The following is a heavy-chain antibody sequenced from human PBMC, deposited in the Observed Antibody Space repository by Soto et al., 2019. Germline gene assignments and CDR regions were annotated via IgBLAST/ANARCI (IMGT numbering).Heavy chain of an antibody. Sequence: SLKISCAASVFIFTNYAMHWVRQAPGRGLEWVAVISSNGGNADSADSVKGRFTISKDNSKNTVFLRMDSLRPEDSAIYYCARDRSFGTSGYYSWDLWGQGTLVTVSS. J-gene: IGHJ5*02. CDR3: ARDRSFGTSGYYSWDL. CDR2: ISSNGGNA. D-gene: IGHD3-22*01. CDR1: VFIFTNYA. V-gene: IGHV3-30-3*01.